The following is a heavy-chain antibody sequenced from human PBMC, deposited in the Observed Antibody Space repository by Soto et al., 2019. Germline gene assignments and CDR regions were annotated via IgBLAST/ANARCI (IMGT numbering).Heavy chain of an antibody. Sequence: QVQLVESGGGVVQPGRSLRLSCAASGFTFSSYGMHWVRQAPGKGLEWVAVIWYDGSNKYYADSVKGRFTISRDNSKNTLYLQMNSLRAEDTAVYYCARDKDSSTYVYYYGMDVWGQGTTVTVSS. CDR3: ARDKDSSTYVYYYGMDV. CDR2: IWYDGSNK. J-gene: IGHJ6*02. CDR1: GFTFSSYG. D-gene: IGHD6-13*01. V-gene: IGHV3-33*01.